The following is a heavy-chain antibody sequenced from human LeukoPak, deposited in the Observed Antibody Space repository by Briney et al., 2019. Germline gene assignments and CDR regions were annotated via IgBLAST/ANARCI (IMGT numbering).Heavy chain of an antibody. CDR2: INHSGST. D-gene: IGHD6-13*01. J-gene: IGHJ6*02. CDR3: AKLLQQLLGYYGMDV. CDR1: GGSFSGYY. V-gene: IGHV4-34*01. Sequence: SETLSLTCAVYGGSFSGYYWSWIRQPPGKGLEWIGEINHSGSTNYNPSLKSRVTISVDTSKNQYSLKLSSVTAADTAVYYCAKLLQQLLGYYGMDVWGQGTTVTVSS.